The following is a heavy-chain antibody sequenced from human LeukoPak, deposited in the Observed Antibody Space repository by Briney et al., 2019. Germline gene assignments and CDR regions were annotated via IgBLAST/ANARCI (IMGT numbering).Heavy chain of an antibody. CDR3: ARDFRYSGYDL. V-gene: IGHV1-18*01. CDR2: IIPIFGTA. D-gene: IGHD5-12*01. Sequence: ASVKVSCKASGYTFSNYGISWVRQAPGQGLEWMGGIIPIFGTANYAQKLQGRVTMTTDTSTSTAYMELRSLRSDDTAVYYCARDFRYSGYDLWGQGTLVTVSS. J-gene: IGHJ4*02. CDR1: GYTFSNYG.